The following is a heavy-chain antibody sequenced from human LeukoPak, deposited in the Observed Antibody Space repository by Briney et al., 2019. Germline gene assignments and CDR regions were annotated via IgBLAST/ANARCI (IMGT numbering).Heavy chain of an antibody. CDR2: IYYSGST. Sequence: PSETLSLTCTVSGGSISSSSYYWGWIRQPPGKGLEWIGSIYYSGSTYYNPSLKSRVTISVDTSKNQSSLKLSSVTAADTAVYYCARDSTVAGIPWFDPWGQGTLVTVSS. J-gene: IGHJ5*02. CDR1: GGSISSSSYY. D-gene: IGHD6-19*01. CDR3: ARDSTVAGIPWFDP. V-gene: IGHV4-39*07.